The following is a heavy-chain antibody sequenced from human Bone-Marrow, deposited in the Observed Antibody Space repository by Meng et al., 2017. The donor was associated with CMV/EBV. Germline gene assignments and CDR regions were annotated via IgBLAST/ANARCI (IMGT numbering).Heavy chain of an antibody. CDR2: ISSSSSYI. CDR1: GFSFSSYS. CDR3: AGPLSSGYQY. V-gene: IGHV3-21*01. D-gene: IGHD3-22*01. J-gene: IGHJ4*02. Sequence: LSCAASGFSFSSYSMNWVRPAPGKGLEWVSSISSSSSYIYYADSVKGRFTISRDNAKNSLYLQMNSLRAEDTAVYYCAGPLSSGYQYWGQGTLVTVSS.